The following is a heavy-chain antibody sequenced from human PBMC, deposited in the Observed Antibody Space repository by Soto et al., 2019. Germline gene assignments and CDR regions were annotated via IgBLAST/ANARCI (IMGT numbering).Heavy chain of an antibody. J-gene: IGHJ6*03. D-gene: IGHD5-18*01. Sequence: EVQLVESGGGLVQPGGSLRLSCAASGFTVSSNYMSWVRQAPGKGLEWVSVIYSGGSTYYADSVKGRFTISRDNSKNTLYLQMNSLRAEDTAVYYCERGGMDTAMVFYYYYYMDVWGKGTTVTVSS. CDR2: IYSGGST. CDR3: ERGGMDTAMVFYYYYYMDV. V-gene: IGHV3-66*01. CDR1: GFTVSSNY.